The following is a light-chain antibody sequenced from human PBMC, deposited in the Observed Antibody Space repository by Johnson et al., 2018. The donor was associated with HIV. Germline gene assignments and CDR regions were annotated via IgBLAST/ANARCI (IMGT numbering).Light chain of an antibody. CDR1: YSNIGNNY. CDR3: GIWHSSLSAGGV. CDR2: KND. J-gene: IGLJ1*01. Sequence: QSVLTQPPSVSAAPGQKVTISCSGSYSNIGNNYASWYQQLPGTAPKLLIYKNDKRPSGIPDRFSGSKSATSATLGITGLQPGDEADYYCGIWHSSLSAGGVFGTGTKVTVL. V-gene: IGLV1-51*02.